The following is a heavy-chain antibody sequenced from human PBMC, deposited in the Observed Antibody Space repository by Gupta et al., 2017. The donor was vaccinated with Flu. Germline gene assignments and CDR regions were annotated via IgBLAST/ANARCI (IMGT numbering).Heavy chain of an antibody. D-gene: IGHD3-16*01. Sequence: EVQLLESGGGLVQPGGSLRLSCAASGFTFGSYAMSWVRQAPGKGLEWVSAIRANGAGTYYADSVKGRFTISRDNYLQMNSLRVDDTAVYYCAKYDGAFDPWGQGTLVTVSS. J-gene: IGHJ5*02. CDR2: IRANGAGT. CDR1: GFTFGSYA. CDR3: AKYDGAFDP. V-gene: IGHV3-23*01.